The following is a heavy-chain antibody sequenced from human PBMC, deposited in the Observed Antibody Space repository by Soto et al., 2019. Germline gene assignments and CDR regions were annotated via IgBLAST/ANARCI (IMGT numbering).Heavy chain of an antibody. CDR1: GFTVTSNY. V-gene: IGHV3-53*01. D-gene: IGHD5-18*01. J-gene: IGHJ6*02. Sequence: PGGSLRLSCAASGFTVTSNYMNWVRQASGKGLEWVSIIYSSGTTYYADSVKGRFTISRDKSKNTLYLQMRNLRAEDTAIYYCARVDTYDYYYGVEVWGQGTTVTVSS. CDR2: IYSSGTT. CDR3: ARVDTYDYYYGVEV.